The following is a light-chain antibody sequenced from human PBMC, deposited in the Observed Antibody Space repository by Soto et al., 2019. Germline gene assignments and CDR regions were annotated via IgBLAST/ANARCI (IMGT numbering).Light chain of an antibody. CDR3: QQYNNWPLIT. J-gene: IGKJ5*01. Sequence: EIVLTQYPGTLSLSPGERATLSCRASQSVSSSYLVWHQQKPGQSPRLLIYGASTRATGIPARFSGSGSGTEFTLTISSLQSEDFAVYYCQQYNNWPLITFGQGTRLEI. V-gene: IGKV3-15*01. CDR1: QSVSSSY. CDR2: GAS.